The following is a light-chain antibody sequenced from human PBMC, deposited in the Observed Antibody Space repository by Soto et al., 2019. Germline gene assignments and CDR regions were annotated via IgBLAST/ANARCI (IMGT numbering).Light chain of an antibody. CDR2: LGS. J-gene: IGKJ1*01. CDR3: MQPLQSWT. Sequence: DIVMTQSPLSLPVTPEEPASISCRSSQSLLHSNGYNYLDWYLQKPGQSPQLLIYLGSNRASGVSGSGSGTDFTLKISRVEAEDVGVYYCMQPLQSWTFGQGTKVEIK. V-gene: IGKV2-28*01. CDR1: QSLLHSNGYNY.